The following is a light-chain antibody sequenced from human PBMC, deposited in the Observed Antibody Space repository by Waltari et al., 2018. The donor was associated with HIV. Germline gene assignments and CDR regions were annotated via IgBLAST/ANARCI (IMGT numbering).Light chain of an antibody. CDR2: STN. V-gene: IGLV1-44*01. CDR3: ATWDDTLNGVI. J-gene: IGLJ2*01. Sequence: QRVTISCSGGSSNIGSNSVHWYQQLPGTAPRLLLYSTNQRPSRVPDRFSGSKTGTSASLAISGLQSEDEADYYCATWDDTLNGVIFGGGTKLTVL. CDR1: SSNIGSNS.